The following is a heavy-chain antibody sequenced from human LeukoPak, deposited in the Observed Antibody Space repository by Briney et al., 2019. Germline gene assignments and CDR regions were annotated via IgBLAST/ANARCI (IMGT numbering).Heavy chain of an antibody. Sequence: GGSLRLSCAASGFTFSSYIVNWVRQAPGKGLEWVSSISSSSSYIYYADSVKGRFTISRDNAKNSLYLQMNSLRAEDTAVYYCARVNGDYSPDWGQGTLVTVSS. CDR2: ISSSSSYI. CDR3: ARVNGDYSPD. J-gene: IGHJ4*02. D-gene: IGHD4-17*01. V-gene: IGHV3-21*01. CDR1: GFTFSSYI.